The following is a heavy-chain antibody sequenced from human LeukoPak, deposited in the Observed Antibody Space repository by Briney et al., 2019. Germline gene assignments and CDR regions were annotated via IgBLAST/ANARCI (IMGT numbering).Heavy chain of an antibody. CDR2: ISADGSNK. CDR1: GFTFSSYA. D-gene: IGHD1-26*01. J-gene: IGHJ5*02. Sequence: PGGSLRLSCAASGFTFSSYAMRWVRQAPGKGLEWMGGISADGSNKYYAQTLQGRVTISRDNSKNTLYLQMNSLRAEDTAVYYCARASGSYVTWDWFDPWGQGTPVTVSS. CDR3: ARASGSYVTWDWFDP. V-gene: IGHV3-30-3*01.